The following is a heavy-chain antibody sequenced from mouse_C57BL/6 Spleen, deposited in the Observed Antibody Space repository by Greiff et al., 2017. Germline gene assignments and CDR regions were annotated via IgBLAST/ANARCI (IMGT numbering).Heavy chain of an antibody. CDR2: IDPSDSYT. V-gene: IGHV1-59*01. CDR1: GYTFTSYW. CDR3: ARSSRDFGC. J-gene: IGHJ2*01. Sequence: QVQLQQPGAELVRPGTSVKLSCKASGYTFTSYWMHWVKQRPGQGLEWIGVIDPSDSYTNYNQKFKGKATLTVDTSSSTAYMQLSSLTSEDSAVYYRARSSRDFGCWGHSTTLTASS.